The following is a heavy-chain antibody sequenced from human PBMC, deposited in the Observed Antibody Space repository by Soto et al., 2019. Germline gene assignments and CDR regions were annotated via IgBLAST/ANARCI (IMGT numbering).Heavy chain of an antibody. J-gene: IGHJ6*02. D-gene: IGHD2-21*01. V-gene: IGHV3-21*01. CDR3: ARVISCGGGTCSSVHQYYGMDV. Sequence: EVQLVESGGGLVKPGGSVRLSCVASGLMYSSYSMSWVRQAPGKGLEWVAFISLSGSQINYAASVEGRFTISRDNAKNALYLQMTTARVEDTAIYYCARVISCGGGTCSSVHQYYGMDVWGPGTTVTVSS. CDR2: ISLSGSQI. CDR1: GLMYSSYS.